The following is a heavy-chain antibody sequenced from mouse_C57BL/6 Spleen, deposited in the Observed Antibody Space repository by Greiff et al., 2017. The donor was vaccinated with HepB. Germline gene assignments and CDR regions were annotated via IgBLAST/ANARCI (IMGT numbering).Heavy chain of an antibody. D-gene: IGHD2-5*01. CDR3: TGPSKLTFDF. V-gene: IGHV6-3*01. Sequence: EVQRVESGGGLVQPGGSMKLSCVASGFTFSNYWMNWVSQSPEKGLEWVAQISLKSDNYATHYAESVKGRFTISRDDSKSSVYLQMNNLRAEDTGVYYCTGPSKLTFDFWGKGTTVTVSS. CDR2: ISLKSDNYAT. CDR1: GFTFSNYW. J-gene: IGHJ1*03.